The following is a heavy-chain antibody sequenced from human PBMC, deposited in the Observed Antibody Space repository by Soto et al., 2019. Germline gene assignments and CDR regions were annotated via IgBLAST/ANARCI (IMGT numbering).Heavy chain of an antibody. CDR2: ISAYNGDT. Sequence: QDQLVQSGGEVKKPGASVKVSCKASGYSFTNYGITWVRQAPGQGFEWMGWISAYNGDTNYAQKLQGRVTMTTDAFTSSAYLDLRSLSSDDTAVYYCARDRGVAPPVAGNTHYFYYMDVWGKGTTFTVSS. CDR3: ARDRGVAPPVAGNTHYFYYMDV. J-gene: IGHJ6*03. CDR1: GYSFTNYG. V-gene: IGHV1-18*01. D-gene: IGHD6-19*01.